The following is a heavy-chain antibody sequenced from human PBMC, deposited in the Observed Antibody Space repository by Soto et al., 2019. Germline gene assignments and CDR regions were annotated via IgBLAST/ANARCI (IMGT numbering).Heavy chain of an antibody. D-gene: IGHD6-6*01. J-gene: IGHJ3*01. CDR1: GDSLFSNGVD. V-gene: IGHV6-1*01. CDR3: ARGRHSSFAL. Sequence: QVQLQQSGPGLVKPSQSLSLTCAVSGDSLFSNGVDWNWIRQSPSRGLEWLGRTYYRSKWSNDYAPSLQGRITVNPDTSKNQSSLRLNSLAPEDTAVYYCARGRHSSFALWGQGTVVTVSS. CDR2: TYYRSKWSN.